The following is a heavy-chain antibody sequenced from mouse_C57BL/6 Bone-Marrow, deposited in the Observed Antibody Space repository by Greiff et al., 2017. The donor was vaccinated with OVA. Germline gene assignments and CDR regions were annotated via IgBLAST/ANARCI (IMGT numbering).Heavy chain of an antibody. Sequence: QVQLKQSGPELVKPGASVKISCKASGYAFSSSWMNWVKQRPGKGLEWIGRIYPGDGDTNYNGKFKGKATLTADKSSSTAYMQLSSLTSEDSAVYFCAREAANWPDYWGQGTTLTVSS. CDR3: AREAANWPDY. CDR1: GYAFSSSW. CDR2: IYPGDGDT. V-gene: IGHV1-82*01. J-gene: IGHJ2*01. D-gene: IGHD4-1*01.